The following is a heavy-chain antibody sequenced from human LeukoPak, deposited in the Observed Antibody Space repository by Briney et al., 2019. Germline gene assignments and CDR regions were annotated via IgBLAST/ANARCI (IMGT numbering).Heavy chain of an antibody. V-gene: IGHV4-34*01. CDR3: ARGIAVAGQSYYYYYGMDV. J-gene: IGHJ6*02. CDR2: INHSGST. D-gene: IGHD6-19*01. Sequence: PSETLSLTCAVYGGSLSGYYWSWIRQPPGKGLEWIGEINHSGSTNYNPSLKSRVTISVDTSKNQFSLKLSSVTAADTAVYYCARGIAVAGQSYYYYYGMDVWGQGTTVTVSS. CDR1: GGSLSGYY.